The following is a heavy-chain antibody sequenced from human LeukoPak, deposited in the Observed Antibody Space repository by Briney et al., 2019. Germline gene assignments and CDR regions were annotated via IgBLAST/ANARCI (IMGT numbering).Heavy chain of an antibody. V-gene: IGHV3-15*01. CDR2: IKSKTDGGTT. J-gene: IGHJ4*02. CDR1: GFTFSSYW. Sequence: GGSLRLSCAASGFTFSSYWMSWVRQAPGKGLEWVGRIKSKTDGGTTDYAAPVKGRFTISRDDSKNTLYLQMHSLKTEDTAVYYCTTEDFLANPRVSGSYHPPEWGQGTLVTVSS. D-gene: IGHD1-26*01. CDR3: TTEDFLANPRVSGSYHPPE.